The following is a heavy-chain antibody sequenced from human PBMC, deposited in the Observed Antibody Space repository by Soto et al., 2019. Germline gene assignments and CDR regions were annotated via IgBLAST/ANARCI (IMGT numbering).Heavy chain of an antibody. V-gene: IGHV4-59*01. CDR3: ARMRNSWTGYPGQCDY. D-gene: IGHD3-9*01. Sequence: SETLSLTCTVSGGSISSYYWSWIRQPPGKGLEWIGYIYYSGSTTYNPSLKSRVTISVDTSKNQFSLKLSSVTAADTAVYYCARMRNSWTGYPGQCDYWGQGTRVTVTS. CDR1: GGSISSYY. CDR2: IYYSGST. J-gene: IGHJ4*02.